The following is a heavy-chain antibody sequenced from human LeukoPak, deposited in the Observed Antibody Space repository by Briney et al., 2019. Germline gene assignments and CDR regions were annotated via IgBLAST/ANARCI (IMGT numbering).Heavy chain of an antibody. D-gene: IGHD2-8*01. CDR1: RFTVSSNY. V-gene: IGHV3-23*01. J-gene: IGHJ4*02. Sequence: PGGSLRLSCAASRFTVSSNYMSWVRQAPGKGLEWVSAISGSGGSTYYADSVKDRFTISRDNSKNTLYLQMNSLRAEDTAVYYCAKCIWLRGKFDYWGQGTLVTVSS. CDR3: AKCIWLRGKFDY. CDR2: ISGSGGST.